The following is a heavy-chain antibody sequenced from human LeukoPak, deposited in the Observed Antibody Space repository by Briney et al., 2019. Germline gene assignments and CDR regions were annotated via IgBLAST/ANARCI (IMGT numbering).Heavy chain of an antibody. CDR3: ARVIRGYCSSTSCSPYFVY. CDR2: IYYSGST. D-gene: IGHD2-2*01. J-gene: IGHJ4*02. CDR1: GGSISSGDYY. Sequence: SQTLSLTCTVSGGSISSGDYYWSWIRQPPGKGLEWIGYIYYSGSTYYNPSLKSRVTISVDTSKNQFSLKLSSVTAADTAVYYCARVIRGYCSSTSCSPYFVYWGQGTLVTVSS. V-gene: IGHV4-30-4*01.